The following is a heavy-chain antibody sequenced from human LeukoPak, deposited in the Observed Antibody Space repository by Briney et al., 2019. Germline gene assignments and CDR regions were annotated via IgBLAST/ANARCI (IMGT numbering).Heavy chain of an antibody. CDR1: GFTFNNYA. D-gene: IGHD3-22*01. V-gene: IGHV3-23*01. CDR3: AKDHNLGGYVLFDN. J-gene: IGHJ4*02. Sequence: GGSLRLSCAGSGFTFNNYAMSWVRQTPGKGLEWVSAISGRGDTTFYADAMKGRFTISRDNSQNTLYLQMNSLRAEGTAVYYCAKDHNLGGYVLFDNWGQGTLVTVSS. CDR2: ISGRGDTT.